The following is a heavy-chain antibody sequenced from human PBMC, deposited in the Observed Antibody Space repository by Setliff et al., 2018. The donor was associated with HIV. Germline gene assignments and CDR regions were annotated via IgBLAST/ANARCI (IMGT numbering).Heavy chain of an antibody. V-gene: IGHV4-30-4*07. Sequence: SETLSLTCAVSGGSFSSGSYSWSWIRQPPGKGLEWIAYFMYTDIHYVNYLNYRNPSLASRLSISVDKSKNQFSLKLSSVTAADTAVYYCARRGDFFYYAMDVWGQGTTVTVSS. CDR2: IHYVNYLN. CDR1: GGSFSSGSYS. CDR3: ARRGDFFYYAMDV. J-gene: IGHJ6*02.